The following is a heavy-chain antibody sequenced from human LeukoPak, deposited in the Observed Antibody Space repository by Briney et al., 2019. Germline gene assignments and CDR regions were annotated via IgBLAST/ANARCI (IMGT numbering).Heavy chain of an antibody. D-gene: IGHD6-13*01. Sequence: GGSLRLSCAASGLTFSSYSINWVRQAPGKGLEWVLSISSSSSYIYYADSVKGRFTISRDNAKNSLYLQMNSLRAEDTAVYYCARYSSSWTIFDYWGQGTLVTVSS. CDR2: ISSSSSYI. J-gene: IGHJ4*02. CDR1: GLTFSSYS. V-gene: IGHV3-21*01. CDR3: ARYSSSWTIFDY.